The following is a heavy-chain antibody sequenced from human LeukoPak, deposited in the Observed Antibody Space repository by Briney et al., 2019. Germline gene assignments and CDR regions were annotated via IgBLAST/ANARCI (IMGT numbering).Heavy chain of an antibody. CDR2: IYSSGSF. J-gene: IGHJ3*02. D-gene: IGHD6-19*01. CDR3: ARSGGSSSGSLGLWYSDI. CDR1: GGSITTYH. Sequence: SETLSLTCTVSGGSITTYHWTWIRQPAGGGLEWIGHIYSSGSFKYNPSLKSRVTMSIDTSKNQLSLKLNSVTAADTAVYYCARSGGSSSGSLGLWYSDIWGQGTMVTVSS. V-gene: IGHV4-4*07.